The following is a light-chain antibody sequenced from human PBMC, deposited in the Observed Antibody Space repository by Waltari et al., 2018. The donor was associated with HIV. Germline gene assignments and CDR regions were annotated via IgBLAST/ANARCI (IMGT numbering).Light chain of an antibody. J-gene: IGKJ4*01. CDR1: QRVFYSSNNKNY. CDR2: WAS. Sequence: DIVMTQSPDSLAVPLGETATINCKASQRVFYSSNNKNYLAWYQQKPGQPPKLLLYWASTRESGVPDRFSGSGSGTDFTLTISRLQAEDVAVFYCQQYYDTPLTFGGGTKVEI. CDR3: QQYYDTPLT. V-gene: IGKV4-1*01.